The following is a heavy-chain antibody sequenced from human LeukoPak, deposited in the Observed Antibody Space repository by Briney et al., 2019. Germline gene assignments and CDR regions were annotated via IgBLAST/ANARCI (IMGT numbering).Heavy chain of an antibody. CDR2: INSDGSST. D-gene: IGHD6-19*01. V-gene: IGHV3-74*01. CDR1: GFTFSSYW. Sequence: GGSLRLSCAASGFTFSSYWMHWVRQAPGKGLVWVSRINSDGSSTSYADSVKGRFTISRDNAKNTLYLQMNSLRAEDTAVYYCARARYSSGWYYFDYWGHGTLVTVSS. CDR3: ARARYSSGWYYFDY. J-gene: IGHJ4*01.